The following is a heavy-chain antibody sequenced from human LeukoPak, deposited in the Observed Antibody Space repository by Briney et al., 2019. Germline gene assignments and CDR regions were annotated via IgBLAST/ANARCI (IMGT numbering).Heavy chain of an antibody. D-gene: IGHD1-26*01. J-gene: IGHJ4*02. CDR2: IYPSGST. CDR3: AIEAIVGAPRGDY. Sequence: SETLSLTCVVSGGSISNGGYSWSWLRQPPGKGLEWIGFIYPSGSTYYSPSPKSRVTISVDGSKNQFFLKLTSVTAADTAVYYCAIEAIVGAPRGDYWGQGTLVTVSS. V-gene: IGHV4-30-2*01. CDR1: GGSISNGGYS.